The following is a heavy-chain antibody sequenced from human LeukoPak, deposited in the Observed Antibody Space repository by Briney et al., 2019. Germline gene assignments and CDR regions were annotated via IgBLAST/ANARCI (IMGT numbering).Heavy chain of an antibody. J-gene: IGHJ4*02. CDR3: AKLGCTGTFCYANY. Sequence: GGSLRLFCAAPGFTFSDYAMTWVRQTPGKGLEWVSVISGGGDSADYADSMKGRFTISRDNSKNTLYLQMNSLRAEDTALYYCAKLGCTGTFCYANYWGQGTLDPVSS. V-gene: IGHV3-23*01. CDR1: GFTFSDYA. D-gene: IGHD2-2*01. CDR2: ISGGGDSA.